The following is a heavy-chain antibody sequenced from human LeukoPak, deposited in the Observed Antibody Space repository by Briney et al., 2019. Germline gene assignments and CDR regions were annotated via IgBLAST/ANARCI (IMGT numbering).Heavy chain of an antibody. CDR3: ARSAPAGFSYYSYYMDV. CDR2: INSDGSST. J-gene: IGHJ6*03. D-gene: IGHD6-25*01. V-gene: IGHV3-74*01. Sequence: GGSLRLSCAVSGFTVSGNYMSWVRQAPGKGLVWVSRINSDGSSTTYADSVKGRFTISRDNAKNTVYLQMNSLRAEDTAVYYCARSAPAGFSYYSYYMDVWGKGTTVTISS. CDR1: GFTVSGNY.